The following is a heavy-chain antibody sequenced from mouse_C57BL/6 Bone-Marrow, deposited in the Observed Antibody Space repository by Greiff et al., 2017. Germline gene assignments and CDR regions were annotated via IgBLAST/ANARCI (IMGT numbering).Heavy chain of an antibody. CDR2: IDPSDSYT. Sequence: QVQLQQPGAELVRPGPSVKLSCKASGYTFTSYWMHWVKQRPGQGLEWIGVIDPSDSYTNYNQKFKGKATMTVDTSSSTAYMQLSSLTSEDSAVSYCARLFITTVVAGAYWGQGTLVTVSA. V-gene: IGHV1-59*01. CDR1: GYTFTSYW. CDR3: ARLFITTVVAGAY. J-gene: IGHJ3*01. D-gene: IGHD1-1*01.